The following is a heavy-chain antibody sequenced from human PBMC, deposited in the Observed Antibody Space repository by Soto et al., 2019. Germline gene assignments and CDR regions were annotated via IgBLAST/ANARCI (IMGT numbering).Heavy chain of an antibody. CDR3: ARDHEYSSSSAYYYYGMDV. D-gene: IGHD6-6*01. V-gene: IGHV1-69*13. Sequence: SVKVCCKASGYTFTSYGSRWVRQAPGQGLEWMGWIIPIFGKANYAQKFQGRVTITADESTSTAYMELSSLRSEDTAVYYCARDHEYSSSSAYYYYGMDVWGQGTTVTVSS. CDR1: GYTFTSYG. CDR2: IIPIFGKA. J-gene: IGHJ6*02.